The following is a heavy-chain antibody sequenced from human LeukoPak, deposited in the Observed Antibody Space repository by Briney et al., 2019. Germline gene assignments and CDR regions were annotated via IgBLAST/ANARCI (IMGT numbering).Heavy chain of an antibody. V-gene: IGHV3-74*01. J-gene: IGHJ4*02. D-gene: IGHD2-8*01. Sequence: GGSLRLSCAASGFTFSSYWMSWVRQAPGRGLVWVSRINPDGTITSYADSVKGRFTISRDNAKNTLYLQMNSLRAEDTTVYYCARVGVCQYHFDYWGQGNLVTVSS. CDR3: ARVGVCQYHFDY. CDR1: GFTFSSYW. CDR2: INPDGTIT.